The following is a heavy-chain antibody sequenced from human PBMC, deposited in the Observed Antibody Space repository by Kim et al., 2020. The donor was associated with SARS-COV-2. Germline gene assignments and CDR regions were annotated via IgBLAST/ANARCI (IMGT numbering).Heavy chain of an antibody. Sequence: YADSVNGRFTISRDNAKNSLYLQMNSLRAEDTALYYCAKDIGGGDYYFDYWGQGTLVTVSS. D-gene: IGHD2-15*01. J-gene: IGHJ4*02. CDR3: AKDIGGGDYYFDY. V-gene: IGHV3-9*01.